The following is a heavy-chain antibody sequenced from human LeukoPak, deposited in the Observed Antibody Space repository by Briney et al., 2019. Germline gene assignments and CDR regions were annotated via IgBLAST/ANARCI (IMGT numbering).Heavy chain of an antibody. CDR1: GYTFTNFD. Sequence: ASVKVSCKASGYTFTNFDINWVRQAPGQGLEWMGSMNPKNGDTVFAQNFQGRVTMTRDPSTNTAYMELYSLRSEDTAIYFCAREGGRSYDVFRWGAPKRQNDNWFDPWGQGTLVTVSS. D-gene: IGHD3/OR15-3a*01. CDR3: AREGGRSYDVFRWGAPKRQNDNWFDP. CDR2: MNPKNGDT. J-gene: IGHJ5*02. V-gene: IGHV1-8*01.